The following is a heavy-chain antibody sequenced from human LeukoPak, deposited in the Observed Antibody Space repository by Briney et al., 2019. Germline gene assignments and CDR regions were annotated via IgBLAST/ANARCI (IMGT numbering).Heavy chain of an antibody. CDR2: IKEDGSED. J-gene: IGHJ4*02. Sequence: GGSLRLSCAASGFTFSRAWMSWLRQAPGKGLEWVANIKEDGSEDYYADSVRGRFAISKDNAKNSLYLQMNSLRAEDTAMYYCARDADGYEDWGQGTLVTVSS. CDR3: ARDADGYED. D-gene: IGHD5-18*01. V-gene: IGHV3-7*01. CDR1: GFTFSRAW.